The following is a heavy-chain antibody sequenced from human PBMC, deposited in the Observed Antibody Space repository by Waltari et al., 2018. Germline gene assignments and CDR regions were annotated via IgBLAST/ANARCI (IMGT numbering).Heavy chain of an antibody. D-gene: IGHD3-10*01. V-gene: IGHV1-2*06. Sequence: QVQLVQSGAEVKKPGASVKVSCKASGYTFTGYYMHWVRQAPGQGLEWMGRINPNSGGTNYAQKFQGRVTMTRDTSISTAYMELSRLRSDDTAVYYCARIPYGSGSYYYFDYWGQGTLVTVSS. CDR2: INPNSGGT. CDR1: GYTFTGYY. J-gene: IGHJ4*02. CDR3: ARIPYGSGSYYYFDY.